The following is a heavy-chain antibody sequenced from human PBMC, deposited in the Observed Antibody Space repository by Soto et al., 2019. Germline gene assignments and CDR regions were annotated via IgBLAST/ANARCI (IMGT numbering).Heavy chain of an antibody. J-gene: IGHJ4*02. V-gene: IGHV5-51*01. CDR1: GYNYTNYW. Sequence: VQLVQSGAEVKKPGESLKIACQGSGYNYTNYWIGWVRQMPGKGLEWMGIIYPGDSATRYSPSFQGQVTISADKSISTAYLQWSSLTASDTAMYYCARHTDSWTDHVPFDYWGQGTLVTVSS. CDR2: IYPGDSAT. CDR3: ARHTDSWTDHVPFDY. D-gene: IGHD1-26*01.